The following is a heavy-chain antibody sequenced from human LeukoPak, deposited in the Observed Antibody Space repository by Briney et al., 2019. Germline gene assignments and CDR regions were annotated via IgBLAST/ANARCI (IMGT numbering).Heavy chain of an antibody. CDR1: GFTFSSYS. CDR2: ISSSSSYI. Sequence: GGSLRLSCAASGFTFSSYSMNWVRQAPGKGLEWVSSISSSSSYIYYADSVKGRFTISRDNAKNSLYLQMNSLRAEDTAVYYCARAGRSSTPYIHDYYFDYWGQGTLVTVSS. V-gene: IGHV3-21*01. CDR3: ARAGRSSTPYIHDYYFDY. J-gene: IGHJ4*02. D-gene: IGHD6-6*01.